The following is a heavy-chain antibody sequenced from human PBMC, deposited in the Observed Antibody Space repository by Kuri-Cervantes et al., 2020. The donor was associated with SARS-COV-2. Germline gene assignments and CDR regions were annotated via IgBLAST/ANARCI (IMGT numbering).Heavy chain of an antibody. D-gene: IGHD5-18*01. CDR1: GFTFSSYG. Sequence: GGSLRLSCAASGFTFSSYGIHWVRQAPGGGLEWVANVKQDGSETYYVESVKGRFTISRDNAKNSLYLQMNSLRADDTAVYYCVRLGAAYVDTLVVMRAVHYFDSWGQGTLVTVSS. V-gene: IGHV3-7*03. CDR3: VRLGAAYVDTLVVMRAVHYFDS. CDR2: VKQDGSET. J-gene: IGHJ4*02.